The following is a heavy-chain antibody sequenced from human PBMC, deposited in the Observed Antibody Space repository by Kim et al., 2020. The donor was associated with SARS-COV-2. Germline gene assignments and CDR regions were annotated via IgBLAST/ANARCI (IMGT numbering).Heavy chain of an antibody. CDR2: IYYSGST. D-gene: IGHD5-18*01. J-gene: IGHJ3*02. V-gene: IGHV4-59*01. CDR1: GGSISSYY. Sequence: SETLSLTCTVSGGSISSYYWSWIRQPPGKGLEWIGYIYYSGSTNYNPSLKSRVTISVDTSKNQFSLKLSSVTAADTAVYYCARVSDTAMSYTLSDAFDIWGQGTMVTVSS. CDR3: ARVSDTAMSYTLSDAFDI.